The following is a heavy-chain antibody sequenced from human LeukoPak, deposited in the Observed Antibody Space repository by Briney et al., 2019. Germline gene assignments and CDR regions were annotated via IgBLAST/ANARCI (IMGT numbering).Heavy chain of an antibody. CDR2: MNPNSGNT. CDR1: GYTFTSYD. V-gene: IGHV1-8*01. Sequence: ASVKVSCKASGYTFTSYDINWVRQATGQGLERMGWMNPNSGNTGYAQKFQGRVTMTRNTSISTAYMELSSLRSEDTAVYYCASSARRFLEWSNDAFDIWGQGTMVTVSS. CDR3: ASSARRFLEWSNDAFDI. J-gene: IGHJ3*02. D-gene: IGHD3-3*01.